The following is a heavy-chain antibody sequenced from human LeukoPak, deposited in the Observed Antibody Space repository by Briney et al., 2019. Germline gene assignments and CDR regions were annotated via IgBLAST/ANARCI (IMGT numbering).Heavy chain of an antibody. CDR3: AKDRVQLVVGAATSFDY. Sequence: PGGSLRLSCAASGFTFSRYAMSWVRQAPGKGLEWVSAISGSGGSTYYADSVKGRFTISRDNSKNTLYLQMNSLRAEDTAGYYCAKDRVQLVVGAATSFDYWGQGTLVTVSS. D-gene: IGHD2-15*01. CDR1: GFTFSRYA. J-gene: IGHJ4*02. CDR2: ISGSGGST. V-gene: IGHV3-23*01.